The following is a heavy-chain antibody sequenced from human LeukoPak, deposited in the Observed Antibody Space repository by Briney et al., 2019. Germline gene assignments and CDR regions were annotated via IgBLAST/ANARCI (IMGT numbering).Heavy chain of an antibody. V-gene: IGHV3-23*01. CDR1: GFTFSSYA. Sequence: PGGSLRLSCAASGFTFSSYAMSWVRQAPGKGLEWVSAISGSGGSTYYADSVKGRFTISRDNSKNTLYLQMKSLRAEDTAVYYCAKDRGSSWAFDYWGQGTLVTVSS. J-gene: IGHJ4*02. CDR3: AKDRGSSWAFDY. CDR2: ISGSGGST. D-gene: IGHD6-13*01.